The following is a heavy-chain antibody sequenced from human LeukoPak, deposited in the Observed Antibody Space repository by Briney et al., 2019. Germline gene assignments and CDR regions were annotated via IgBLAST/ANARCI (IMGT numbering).Heavy chain of an antibody. V-gene: IGHV1-2*02. Sequence: GASVKVSCKASGYTFTGYYMHWVRQAPGQGLEWMGWINPNSGGTNYAQKFQGRVTMTRDTSISTAYMELSRLRSDDTAVYYCARELLKSSLRYYYGSGSSGYWGQGTLVTVSS. D-gene: IGHD3-10*01. CDR2: INPNSGGT. J-gene: IGHJ4*02. CDR1: GYTFTGYY. CDR3: ARELLKSSLRYYYGSGSSGY.